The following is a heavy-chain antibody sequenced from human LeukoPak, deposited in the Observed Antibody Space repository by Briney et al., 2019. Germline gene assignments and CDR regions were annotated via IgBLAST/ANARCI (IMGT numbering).Heavy chain of an antibody. CDR2: ISYDGSNK. J-gene: IGHJ4*02. D-gene: IGHD3-22*01. V-gene: IGHV3-30-3*01. CDR1: GFTFSSYA. Sequence: PGGSLRLSCAASGFTFSSYAMHWVRQAPGKGLEWVAVISYDGSNKYYADSVKGRFTISRDNSKNTLYLQMNSLRAEDTAVYYCAREWGPTPYYYDSSGPISPAGYWGQGTLVTVYS. CDR3: AREWGPTPYYYDSSGPISPAGY.